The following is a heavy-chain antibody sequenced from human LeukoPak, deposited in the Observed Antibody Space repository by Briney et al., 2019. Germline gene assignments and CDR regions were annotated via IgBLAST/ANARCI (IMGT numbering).Heavy chain of an antibody. Sequence: ASVKVSCKASGYTFTYRYLHWVRQAPGQALEWMGWITPFNGNTNYAQKFQDRVTITRDRSMSTAYMELSSLRDEDTAVYYCARDMVWGGHRQGAFDIWGQGTMVTVSS. CDR1: GYTFTYRY. CDR3: ARDMVWGGHRQGAFDI. V-gene: IGHV1-45*02. D-gene: IGHD3-10*01. J-gene: IGHJ3*02. CDR2: ITPFNGNT.